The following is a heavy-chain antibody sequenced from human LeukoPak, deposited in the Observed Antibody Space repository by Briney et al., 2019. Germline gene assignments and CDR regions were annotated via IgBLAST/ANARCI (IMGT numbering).Heavy chain of an antibody. V-gene: IGHV4-59*11. J-gene: IGHJ4*02. CDR2: IYYSGST. Sequence: SETLSLTCTVSGGSISSHYWSWIRQPPGKGLECIGYIYYSGSTNYNPSLKSRVTISVDTSKNQFSLKLSSLTAADTAVYYCARDHDSSPHWGQGTLVTVSS. D-gene: IGHD3-22*01. CDR1: GGSISSHY. CDR3: ARDHDSSPH.